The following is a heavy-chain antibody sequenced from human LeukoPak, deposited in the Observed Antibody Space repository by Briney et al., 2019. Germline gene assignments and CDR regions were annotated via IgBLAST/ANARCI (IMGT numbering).Heavy chain of an antibody. V-gene: IGHV3-23*01. CDR3: ARWYYYETSGLYYGSFDN. J-gene: IGHJ5*02. D-gene: IGHD3-22*01. CDR2: LSASGGST. Sequence: GGSLRLSCAASGFTFGSYAMNWVRQAPGRGLEWVSTLSASGGSTYYADAVKGRFTISRDNARNTLYLQMNSLRAEDTAVYYCARWYYYETSGLYYGSFDNWGQGTLVTVSS. CDR1: GFTFGSYA.